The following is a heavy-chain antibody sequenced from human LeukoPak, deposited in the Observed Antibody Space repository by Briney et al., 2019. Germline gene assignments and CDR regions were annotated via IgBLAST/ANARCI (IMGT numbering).Heavy chain of an antibody. J-gene: IGHJ4*02. Sequence: PGGSLRLSCAAPGFTFSDYYMSWIRQAPGKGLEWVSYISSSGTTIYYADSVKGRFTISRDNAKNSLYLQMNSLRAEDTAVYYCARDERYDSSGYPFDYWGQGTLVTVSS. CDR2: ISSSGTTI. V-gene: IGHV3-11*01. CDR1: GFTFSDYY. CDR3: ARDERYDSSGYPFDY. D-gene: IGHD3-22*01.